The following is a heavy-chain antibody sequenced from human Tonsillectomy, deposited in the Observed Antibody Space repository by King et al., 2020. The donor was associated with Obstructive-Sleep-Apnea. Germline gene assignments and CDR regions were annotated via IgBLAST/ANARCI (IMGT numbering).Heavy chain of an antibody. J-gene: IGHJ4*02. CDR2: IRYDGSNK. V-gene: IGHV3-30*02. CDR3: AKNHNILTIHTVDLDY. CDR1: GFTFSSYG. D-gene: IGHD3-3*01. Sequence: VQLVESGGGVVQPGRSLRLSCAASGFTFSSYGMHWVRQAPGKGLEWVAFIRYDGSNKYYADSVKGRFTISRDNSKNTLYLQMNSLRAEDTVVYYCAKNHNILTIHTVDLDYWGQGTLVTVSS.